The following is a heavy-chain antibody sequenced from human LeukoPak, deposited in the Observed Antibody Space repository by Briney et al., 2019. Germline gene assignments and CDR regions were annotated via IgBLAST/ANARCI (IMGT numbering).Heavy chain of an antibody. D-gene: IGHD2-15*01. V-gene: IGHV3-30*18. CDR1: GFTFSSYG. J-gene: IGHJ2*01. Sequence: PGRSLRLSCAASGFTFSSYGMHWVRQAPGKGLEWVAVISYDGSERNYADSVKGRFTISRDNSKNTLCLQMNSLRSEDTAVYYCAKVSAGSERYFDLWGRGTLVTVSS. CDR3: AKVSAGSERYFDL. CDR2: ISYDGSER.